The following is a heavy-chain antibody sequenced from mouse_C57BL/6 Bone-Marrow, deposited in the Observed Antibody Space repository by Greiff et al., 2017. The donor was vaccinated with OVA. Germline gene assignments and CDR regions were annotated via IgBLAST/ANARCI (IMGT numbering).Heavy chain of an antibody. CDR3: DSALQPNYYGY. CDR1: GYNIKNTY. D-gene: IGHD6-1*01. Sequence: EVQLQQSVAELVRPGASVKLSCKASGYNIKNTYMHWVKQRPEQGLEWIGRIDPANGNTNYAPKFQGKATITANTSSNTAYLQLNSLTSEDAAIYCCDSALQPNYYGYWGQGTTLTVSS. CDR2: IDPANGNT. V-gene: IGHV14-3*01. J-gene: IGHJ2*01.